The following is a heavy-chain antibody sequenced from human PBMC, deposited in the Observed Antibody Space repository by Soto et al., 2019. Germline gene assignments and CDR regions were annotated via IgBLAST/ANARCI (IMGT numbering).Heavy chain of an antibody. J-gene: IGHJ4*02. D-gene: IGHD2-15*01. Sequence: QVQLVQSGAEVKKPGSSVKVSCKASGGTFSSYTISWVRQAPGQGLEWMGRIIPILGIANDAQKFQGRVTITADKSTSTAYMELSSLRSEDTAVYYCARPTPHRWSGVLFDCWGQGTLVTVSS. CDR2: IIPILGIA. V-gene: IGHV1-69*02. CDR3: ARPTPHRWSGVLFDC. CDR1: GGTFSSYT.